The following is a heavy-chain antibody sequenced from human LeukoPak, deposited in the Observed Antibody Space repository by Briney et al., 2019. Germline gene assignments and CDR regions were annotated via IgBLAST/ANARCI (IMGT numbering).Heavy chain of an antibody. J-gene: IGHJ4*02. CDR1: GFTFDDYA. D-gene: IGHD1-26*01. V-gene: IGHV3-9*01. CDR3: ARRFIVGATRDDY. Sequence: PGGSLRLSCAASGFTFDDYAMHWVRQAPGKGLEWVSGISWNSGSIGYADSVKGRFTISRDNAKNSLYLQMNSLRAEDTAVYYCARRFIVGATRDDYWGQGTLVTVSS. CDR2: ISWNSGSI.